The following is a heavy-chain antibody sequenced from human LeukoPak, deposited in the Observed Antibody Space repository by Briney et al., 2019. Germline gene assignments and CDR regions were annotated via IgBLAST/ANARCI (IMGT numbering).Heavy chain of an antibody. J-gene: IGHJ5*02. V-gene: IGHV3-9*01. CDR2: ISWNSGSI. D-gene: IGHD2-21*01. Sequence: GGSLRLSCAASGFTFDDYAMHWVRQAPGKGLEWVSGISWNSGSIGYADSVKGRFTISRDNAKNSLSLQMNSLRAEDTAMYYCAKVPIGHNNWFDPWGQGTLVSVSS. CDR3: AKVPIGHNNWFDP. CDR1: GFTFDDYA.